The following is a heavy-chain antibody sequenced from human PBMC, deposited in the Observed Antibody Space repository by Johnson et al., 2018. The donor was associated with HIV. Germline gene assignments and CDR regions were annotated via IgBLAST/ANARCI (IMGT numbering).Heavy chain of an antibody. CDR3: ARGSGSYYSNAFDI. CDR2: INWNGGST. CDR1: GFTFDDYG. Sequence: VQLVESGGGVVRPGGSLRLSCAASGFTFDDYGMSWVHQAPGKGLEWVSCINWNGGSTGYADSVKGRFTISRDNAQNSRYLQRNSLRAEDTALYCCARGSGSYYSNAFDIWGQGTMVTVSS. D-gene: IGHD1-26*01. J-gene: IGHJ3*02. V-gene: IGHV3-20*04.